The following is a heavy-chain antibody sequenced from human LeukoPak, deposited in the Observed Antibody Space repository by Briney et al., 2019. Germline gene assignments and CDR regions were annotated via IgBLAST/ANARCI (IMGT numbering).Heavy chain of an antibody. CDR2: INPNSGGT. V-gene: IGHV1-2*02. CDR1: GYTFTGYY. D-gene: IGHD2-2*02. Sequence: GASVKVSCKASGYTFTGYYLHWVRQAPGQGLEWMGWINPNSGGTNYAQKFQGRVTMTRDTSISTVYMELNRLRSDDTAVYYCARDRRQLQYGRVVHYYMDVWGKGTTVTVSS. J-gene: IGHJ6*03. CDR3: ARDRRQLQYGRVVHYYMDV.